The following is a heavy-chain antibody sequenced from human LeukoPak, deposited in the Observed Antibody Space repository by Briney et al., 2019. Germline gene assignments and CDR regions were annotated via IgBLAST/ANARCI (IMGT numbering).Heavy chain of an antibody. J-gene: IGHJ6*03. CDR3: ARERPIRHYYYYYMDV. CDR1: GFTFSSYA. CDR2: ISGSGGST. D-gene: IGHD3-9*01. V-gene: IGHV3-23*01. Sequence: GGALRLSCAASGFTFSSYAMSWVRQAPGKGLEWVSAISGSGGSTYYADSVKGRFTISRDNSKNTLYLQMNSLRAEDTAVYYCARERPIRHYYYYYMDVWGKGTTVTVSS.